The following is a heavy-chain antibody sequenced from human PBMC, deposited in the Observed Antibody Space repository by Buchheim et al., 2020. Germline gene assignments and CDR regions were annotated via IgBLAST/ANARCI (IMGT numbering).Heavy chain of an antibody. D-gene: IGHD2-15*01. Sequence: QVQLVQSGAEVKKPGASVKVSCKASGYTFTSYYMHWVRQAPGQGLEWMGIINPSGGSTSYAQTFQGRFTMTRDTSTSTVYMELSSMRSEDTAVYYCARDKSPELRIPYGMDVWGQGTT. CDR3: ARDKSPELRIPYGMDV. CDR2: INPSGGST. CDR1: GYTFTSYY. J-gene: IGHJ6*02. V-gene: IGHV1-46*01.